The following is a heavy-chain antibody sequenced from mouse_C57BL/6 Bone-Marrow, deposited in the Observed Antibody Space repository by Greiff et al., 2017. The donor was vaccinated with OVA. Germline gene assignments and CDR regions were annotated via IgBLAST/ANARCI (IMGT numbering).Heavy chain of an antibody. CDR1: GFTFSSYA. J-gene: IGHJ3*01. V-gene: IGHV5-9-1*02. CDR2: ISSGGDYI. CDR3: TTIYYGNYGFAY. D-gene: IGHD2-1*01. Sequence: EVQLVESGAGLVKPGGSLKLSCAASGFTFSSYAMSWVRQTPEKRLEWVAYISSGGDYIYYADTVKGRFTISRDNARNTLYLQMSSLKSEDPAMYYCTTIYYGNYGFAYWGQGTLVTVSA.